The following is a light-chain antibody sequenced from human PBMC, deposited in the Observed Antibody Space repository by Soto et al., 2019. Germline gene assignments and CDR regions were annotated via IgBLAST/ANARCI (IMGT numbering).Light chain of an antibody. V-gene: IGKV3-11*01. CDR3: QQRSIWPPEIT. J-gene: IGKJ3*01. CDR1: QSVSSY. Sequence: EIVLTQSPATLSLSPGERATLSCRASQSVSSYLAWYQQKPGQAPRLLIYDASNRATGIPARFSGSGSGTDFALTISSLEPEDFAVYHCQQRSIWPPEITFGPGTKVDIK. CDR2: DAS.